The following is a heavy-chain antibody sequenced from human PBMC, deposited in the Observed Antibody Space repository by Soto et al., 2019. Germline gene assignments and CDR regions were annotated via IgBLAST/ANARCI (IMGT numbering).Heavy chain of an antibody. J-gene: IGHJ6*03. Sequence: SETLSLTCAFYGLSFGGYYLSWLRPHPGKGLEWIGEINHSGSTNYNPSLKSRVTISVDTSKNQFSLKLSSVTAADTAVYYCARAHSSSLVGYYYMDVWGKGTTVTVSS. V-gene: IGHV4-34*01. CDR3: ARAHSSSLVGYYYMDV. CDR2: INHSGST. D-gene: IGHD6-6*01. CDR1: GLSFGGYY.